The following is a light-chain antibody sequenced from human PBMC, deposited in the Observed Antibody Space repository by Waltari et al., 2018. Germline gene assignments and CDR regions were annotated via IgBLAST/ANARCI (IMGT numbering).Light chain of an antibody. V-gene: IGKV1-39*01. CDR1: QSIANY. J-gene: IGKJ1*01. Sequence: DIQMTQPPSSLSASVRDRDSITCRANQSIANYLSWYQQKPGKAPKLLIYPASTLQSGVPSRFSGSGSGRDFTLTISSLQPEDFATYYCQQSYRAPRVTFGQGTKV. CDR2: PAS. CDR3: QQSYRAPRVT.